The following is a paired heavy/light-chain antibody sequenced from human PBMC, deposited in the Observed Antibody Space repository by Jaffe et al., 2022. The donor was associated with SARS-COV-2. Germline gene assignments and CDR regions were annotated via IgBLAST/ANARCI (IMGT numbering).Heavy chain of an antibody. CDR3: GRTRYGGSVRYCSTTSCYGFIDH. J-gene: IGHJ4*02. D-gene: IGHD2-2*01. CDR1: GFSLSTSGMG. V-gene: IGHV2-5*02. CDR2: IYWDDEK. Sequence: QITLKESGPTLVRPTQTLTLTCTFSGFSLSTSGMGVAWIRQPPGKALEWLSLIYWDDEKRHSPSMKSRLIITKDTSRNQVVLKVTNVDPLDTATYYCGRTRYGGSVRYCSTTSCYGFIDHWGQGALVTVSS.
Light chain of an antibody. CDR1: GGIIVNNH. CDR2: EGN. CDR3: QSFHKTVGWV. V-gene: IGLV6-57*02. J-gene: IGLJ3*02. Sequence: NVVLTQPHSVAESPGKTVTISCTGSGGIIVNNHVQWYQQRPDSAPVTVIYEGNQRPSGVPDRFSGSIDSSSNSASLTISGLKTEDEADYSCQSFHKTVGWVFGGGTQLTVL.